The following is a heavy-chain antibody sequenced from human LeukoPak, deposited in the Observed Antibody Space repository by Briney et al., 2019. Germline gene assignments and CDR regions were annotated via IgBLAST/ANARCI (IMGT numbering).Heavy chain of an antibody. CDR3: ARNKAVAGPGDFDL. CDR1: GYTFTGYY. D-gene: IGHD6-19*01. J-gene: IGHJ2*01. CDR2: INPNSGGT. Sequence: GASVKVSCKASGYTFTGYYMHWVRQAPGQGLEWMGWINPNSGGTNYAQKFQGRVTMTRDTSISTAYMELSRLRSDDTAVYYCARNKAVAGPGDFDLWGRGTLVTVSS. V-gene: IGHV1-2*02.